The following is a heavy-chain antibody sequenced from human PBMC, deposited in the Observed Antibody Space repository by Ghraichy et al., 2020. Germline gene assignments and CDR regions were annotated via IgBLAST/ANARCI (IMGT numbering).Heavy chain of an antibody. Sequence: SLRLSCATSGFTFSSYAMHWVRQAPGKGLEWVAIISYDENDIYYADSVKGRFTISRDNSKNTLYLQMNSLRAEDTAVYYCAGEPRGATYYWGQGTLVTVSS. D-gene: IGHD1-26*01. CDR1: GFTFSSYA. CDR3: AGEPRGATYY. J-gene: IGHJ4*02. CDR2: ISYDENDI. V-gene: IGHV3-30-3*01.